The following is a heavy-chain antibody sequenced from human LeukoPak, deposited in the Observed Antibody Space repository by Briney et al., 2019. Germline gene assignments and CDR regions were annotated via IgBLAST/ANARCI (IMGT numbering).Heavy chain of an antibody. D-gene: IGHD6-19*01. J-gene: IGHJ4*02. CDR2: ISGSGGST. Sequence: GGSLRLSCAASGFTFSSYAMSWVRQAPGKGLEWVSAISGSGGSTYYADSVKGRFTISRDNSKNTLYLQLNSLRVEDTAVYQCAAVLASSGWHVRFVHWGKGTLVTVSS. V-gene: IGHV3-23*01. CDR3: AAVLASSGWHVRFVH. CDR1: GFTFSSYA.